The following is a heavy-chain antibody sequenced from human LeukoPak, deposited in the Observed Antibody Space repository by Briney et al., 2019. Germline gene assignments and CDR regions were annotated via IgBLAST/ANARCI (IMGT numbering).Heavy chain of an antibody. CDR1: GYTLTELS. CDR3: ATESRYSYGSGY. J-gene: IGHJ4*02. CDR2: FDPEDGET. V-gene: IGHV1-24*01. Sequence: ASVKVPCKVSGYTLTELSMHWVRQAPGKGLEWMGGFDPEDGETIYAQKFQGRVTMTEDTSTDTAYMELSSLRSEDTAVYYCATESRYSYGSGYWGQGTLVTVSS. D-gene: IGHD5-18*01.